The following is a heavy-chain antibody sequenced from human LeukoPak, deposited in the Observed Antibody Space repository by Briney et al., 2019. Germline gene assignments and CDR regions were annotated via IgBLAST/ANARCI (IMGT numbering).Heavy chain of an antibody. D-gene: IGHD6-19*01. J-gene: IGHJ4*02. V-gene: IGHV3-21*01. CDR1: GFTFSSFN. CDR2: ISNTSSLI. CDR3: ARYNSGWNDY. Sequence: GGSLRLSCAASGFTFSSFNMNWVRQAPGKGLEWVSSISNTSSLIWYADSLKGRFTISRDKAKNSLYLQMDSLRAEDTAVYYCARYNSGWNDYWGQGTLVTVSS.